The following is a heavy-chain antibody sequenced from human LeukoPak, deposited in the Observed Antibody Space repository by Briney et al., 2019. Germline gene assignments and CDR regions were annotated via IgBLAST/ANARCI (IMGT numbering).Heavy chain of an antibody. Sequence: SETLSLTCTVSGGSISSYYWSWIRQPAGKGLEWIGRIYSSGSTNHNPSLESRVTMSVDTSKNQFSLKLSSVTAADTAVYYCARSCSSTSCYLDYWGQGTLVTVSS. D-gene: IGHD2-2*01. CDR2: IYSSGST. V-gene: IGHV4-4*07. CDR3: ARSCSSTSCYLDY. J-gene: IGHJ4*02. CDR1: GGSISSYY.